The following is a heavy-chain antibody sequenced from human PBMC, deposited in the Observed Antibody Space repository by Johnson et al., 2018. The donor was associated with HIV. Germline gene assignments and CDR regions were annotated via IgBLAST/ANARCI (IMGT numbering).Heavy chain of an antibody. CDR3: ARVPEGDDDAYDI. D-gene: IGHD2-21*01. Sequence: MLLVESGGGLVQPGGSLRLSCAASGFTFSSYDMHWVRQATGKGLEWVANIQQDGSEKYYVDSVKGRFTISSDNAKNSLYLQMNSLRAEDTAVYYCARVPEGDDDAYDIWGQGTMLTVSS. CDR1: GFTFSSYD. V-gene: IGHV3-7*02. CDR2: IQQDGSEK. J-gene: IGHJ3*02.